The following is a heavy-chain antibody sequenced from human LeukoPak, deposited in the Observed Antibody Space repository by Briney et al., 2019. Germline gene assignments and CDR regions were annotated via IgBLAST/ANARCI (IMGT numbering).Heavy chain of an antibody. V-gene: IGHV3-23*01. J-gene: IGHJ4*02. CDR1: GFTFSSYA. CDR2: ISGSGGST. CDR3: AKDQWGTESPVDY. Sequence: GGSLRLSCAASGFTFSSYAMSWVRQAPGKGLEWVSAISGSGGSTYYADSVKGRFTISRDNAKNSLYLQMNSLRAEDTAVYYCAKDQWGTESPVDYWGQGTLVTVSS. D-gene: IGHD1-1*01.